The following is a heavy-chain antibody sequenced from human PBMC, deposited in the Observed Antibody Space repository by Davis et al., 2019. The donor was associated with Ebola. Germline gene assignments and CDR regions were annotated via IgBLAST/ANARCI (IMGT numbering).Heavy chain of an antibody. D-gene: IGHD2-2*01. CDR2: ISYDGSNK. J-gene: IGHJ6*02. V-gene: IGHV3-30-3*01. Sequence: PGGSLRLSCAASGFTFSSYAMHWVRQAPGKGLEWVAVISYDGSNKYYADSVKGRFTISRDNSKNTLYLQMNSLRAEDTAVYYCARDTVVPAAIGYYYGMDVWGQGTTVTVSS. CDR3: ARDTVVPAAIGYYYGMDV. CDR1: GFTFSSYA.